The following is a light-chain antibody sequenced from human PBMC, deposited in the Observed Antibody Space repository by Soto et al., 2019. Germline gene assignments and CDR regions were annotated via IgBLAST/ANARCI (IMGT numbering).Light chain of an antibody. CDR2: GAS. J-gene: IGKJ1*01. Sequence: EIVMTQSPATLSVSPGERATLCCRASQSVSSNLAWYQQKPGQAPRLLIYGASTMATGIPARFSGSGSGTEFTLTISSLQSEDFAVYYCQQYNNWPPWTFGQGNKVEIK. CDR3: QQYNNWPPWT. CDR1: QSVSSN. V-gene: IGKV3-15*01.